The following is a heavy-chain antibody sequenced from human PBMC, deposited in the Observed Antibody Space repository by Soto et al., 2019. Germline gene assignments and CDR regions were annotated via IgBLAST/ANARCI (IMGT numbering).Heavy chain of an antibody. D-gene: IGHD2-2*01. V-gene: IGHV1-18*04. CDR1: GYSFTTYI. CDR3: ARTPAEYDYALDV. J-gene: IGHJ6*02. Sequence: QVQLVQSGAEVKKPGASVKVSCKASGYSFTTYIITWLRQAPGQGLEWMGWISVYNGNTNYARTVRGRVTXTXDXXTSTVYMELRSLRSDDTAVYYCARTPAEYDYALDVWGQGTTVTVSS. CDR2: ISVYNGNT.